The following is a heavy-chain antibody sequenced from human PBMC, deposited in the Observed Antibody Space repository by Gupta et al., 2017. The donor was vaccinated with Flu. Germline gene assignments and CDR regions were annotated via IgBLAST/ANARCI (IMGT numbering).Heavy chain of an antibody. CDR1: GFPFSSYG. D-gene: IGHD6-19*01. V-gene: IGHV3-33*01. Sequence: QVQLVESGGGVVQPGRSLRPSCAASGFPFSSYGMHWVRQAPGKGLEWVAVIWYDGSNKYYADSVKGRFTISRDNSKNTLYLQMNSLRAEDTAVYYCARAGYSSGWYRFDYWGQGTLVTVSS. CDR3: ARAGYSSGWYRFDY. CDR2: IWYDGSNK. J-gene: IGHJ4*02.